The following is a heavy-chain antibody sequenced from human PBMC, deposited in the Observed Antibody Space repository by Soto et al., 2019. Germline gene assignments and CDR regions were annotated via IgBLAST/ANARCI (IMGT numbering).Heavy chain of an antibody. CDR2: IDPSDSYT. CDR3: ARHRPHYEFWSGYWVANWLDP. D-gene: IGHD3-3*01. V-gene: IGHV5-10-1*01. CDR1: AYSFTRYW. J-gene: IGHJ5*02. Sequence: GESLKISCKGSAYSFTRYWISWLCQMPGKGLEWMGRIDPSDSYTNYSPSFQGNVTISADKSISTAYLQWSSLKASDAAMYYCARHRPHYEFWSGYWVANWLDPGGQGTLVTVSS.